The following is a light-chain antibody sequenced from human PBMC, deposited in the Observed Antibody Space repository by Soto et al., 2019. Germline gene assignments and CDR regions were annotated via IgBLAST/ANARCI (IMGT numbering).Light chain of an antibody. CDR2: GAS. V-gene: IGKV3-20*01. CDR1: QSVSSSY. J-gene: IGKJ2*01. CDR3: HHYGSSPYT. Sequence: EIVLTQSPGTLSLSPGERATLSCRASQSVSSSYLAWYQQKPGQSPRHLIYGASNRATGIPDRFSGSGSGTDFTLTISRLEPEDFGVYYCHHYGSSPYTFGQGTKLQIK.